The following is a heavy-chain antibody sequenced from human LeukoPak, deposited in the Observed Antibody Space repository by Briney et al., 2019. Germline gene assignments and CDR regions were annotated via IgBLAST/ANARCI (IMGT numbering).Heavy chain of an antibody. Sequence: GGSLRLSCAASGFTVSGNYMSWVRQAPGKGLEWVSAISGSGGSTYHADSVKGRFTISRDNSKNTLYLQMNSLRAEDTAVYYCAKDQGYSYGVVGVRFDPWGQGTLVTVSS. D-gene: IGHD5-18*01. CDR3: AKDQGYSYGVVGVRFDP. J-gene: IGHJ5*02. CDR2: ISGSGGST. CDR1: GFTVSGNY. V-gene: IGHV3-23*01.